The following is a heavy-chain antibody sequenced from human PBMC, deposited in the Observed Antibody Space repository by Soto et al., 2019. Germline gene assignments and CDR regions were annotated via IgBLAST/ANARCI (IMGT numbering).Heavy chain of an antibody. CDR3: AKGPLGWAVAGIIYFDC. Sequence: EVQLLESGGGLVQPGGSLSLSCAASGFTFSSYAMSWVRQAPGKGLEWVSAISGSGGSTYYAASVKGRFTISRDNSNNTLYLQMNSLSAEVTAVYYCAKGPLGWAVAGIIYFDCWGQGTLVTVSS. V-gene: IGHV3-23*01. D-gene: IGHD6-19*01. CDR2: ISGSGGST. CDR1: GFTFSSYA. J-gene: IGHJ4*02.